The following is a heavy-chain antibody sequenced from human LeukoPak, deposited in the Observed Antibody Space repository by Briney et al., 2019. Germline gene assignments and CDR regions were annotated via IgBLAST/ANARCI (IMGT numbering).Heavy chain of an antibody. J-gene: IGHJ3*02. Sequence: SETLSLTCTVSGGSISSYYWSWIRQPAGKGLEWIGRIYTSGSTNYNPSLKSRVTMSVDTSKNQFSMKLSSVTAADAAVYFCAREWTTWGAFDIWGQGTMVTVSS. D-gene: IGHD2/OR15-2a*01. CDR3: AREWTTWGAFDI. CDR1: GGSISSYY. V-gene: IGHV4-4*07. CDR2: IYTSGST.